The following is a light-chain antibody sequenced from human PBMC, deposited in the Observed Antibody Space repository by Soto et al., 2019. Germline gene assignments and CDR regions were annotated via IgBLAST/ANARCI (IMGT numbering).Light chain of an antibody. CDR2: EGS. CDR1: SSDIGSYNR. CDR3: CSYAGSSTLV. Sequence: QLVLTQPASVSGSPGQLITISCTGTSSDIGSYNRVSWYQQNPGKAPKLMIYEGSKRPSGVSNRFSGSKSGNTASLTISGLQAEDEADYYCCSYAGSSTLVFGGGTKLTVL. J-gene: IGLJ2*01. V-gene: IGLV2-23*01.